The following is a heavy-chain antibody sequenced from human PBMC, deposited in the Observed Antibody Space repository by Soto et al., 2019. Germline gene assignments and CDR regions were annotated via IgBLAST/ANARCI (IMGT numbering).Heavy chain of an antibody. Sequence: PGGSLRLSCAASGFTFDDYAMHWVRQAPGKGLEWVSGISWNSGSIGYADSVKGRFTISRDNAKNSLYLQMNSLRAEDTALYYCAKCSKKWQWQRDWFDPWGQGTLVTVSS. CDR3: AKCSKKWQWQRDWFDP. J-gene: IGHJ5*02. D-gene: IGHD6-19*01. CDR1: GFTFDDYA. CDR2: ISWNSGSI. V-gene: IGHV3-9*01.